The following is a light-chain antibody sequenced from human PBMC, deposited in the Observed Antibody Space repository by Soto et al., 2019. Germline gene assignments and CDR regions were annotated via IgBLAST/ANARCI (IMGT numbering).Light chain of an antibody. V-gene: IGLV1-40*01. CDR3: QSYDSSLSGWV. CDR2: GNS. J-gene: IGLJ3*02. Sequence: QSVLTQPPSVSGPPGQRVTISCTGSSSNIGAGYDVHWYQQLPGTAPKLIIYGNSNRPSGVPDRFSGSKSGTSASLAITGLQAEDEADYYCQSYDSSLSGWVFGGGTQLTVL. CDR1: SSNIGAGYD.